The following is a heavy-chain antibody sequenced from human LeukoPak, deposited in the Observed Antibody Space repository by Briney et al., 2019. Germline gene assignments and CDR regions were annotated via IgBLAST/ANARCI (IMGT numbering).Heavy chain of an antibody. Sequence: GGSLRLSCAASGFTFSGSAMHWVRQASGKGLEWVGRIRSKANSYATAYAASVKGRFTISRDDSMNTAYLQMNSLKTEDTAVYYCTRWIAARPFDYWGQGTLVTVSS. J-gene: IGHJ4*02. CDR2: IRSKANSYAT. D-gene: IGHD6-6*01. V-gene: IGHV3-73*01. CDR1: GFTFSGSA. CDR3: TRWIAARPFDY.